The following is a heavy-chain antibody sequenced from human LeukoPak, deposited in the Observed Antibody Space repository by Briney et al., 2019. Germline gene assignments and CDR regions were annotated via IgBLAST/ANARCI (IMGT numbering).Heavy chain of an antibody. CDR1: GFTFSGYW. J-gene: IGHJ4*02. V-gene: IGHV3-74*01. D-gene: IGHD1-26*01. CDR2: INSDGRST. Sequence: QPGGSLRLSCAATGFTFSGYWMHWVRQAPGEGLVWVSRINSDGRSTSYADSVKGRFTISRDNANNTLYLQMNTLRAEDTAVYYCARVRVGSTYFDYWGQGTLVTVSS. CDR3: ARVRVGSTYFDY.